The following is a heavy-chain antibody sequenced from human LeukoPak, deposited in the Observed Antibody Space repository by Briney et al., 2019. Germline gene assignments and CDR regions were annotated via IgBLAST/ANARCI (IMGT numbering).Heavy chain of an antibody. CDR2: INHDGIT. CDR3: ATYTCSGGSCYGYYVDV. D-gene: IGHD2-15*01. J-gene: IGHJ6*03. V-gene: IGHV4-34*01. CDR1: GGSFRNYY. Sequence: SETLSLTCAVYGGSFRNYYWTWTRQSPGKGLEWIGEINHDGITNYNPPLKSRVTISADTSKNQFSLNLNSVTVADTAVYYCATYTCSGGSCYGYYVDVWGNGTTVTVSS.